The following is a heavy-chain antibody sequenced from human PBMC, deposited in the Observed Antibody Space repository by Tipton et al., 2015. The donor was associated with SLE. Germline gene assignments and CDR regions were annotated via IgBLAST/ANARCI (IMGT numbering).Heavy chain of an antibody. Sequence: GLVKPSETLSLTCTVSGGSITTRTYYWRWIRQAPGKGPEWIGSMCCGGTTYYNPSLKSRGTISVDTSKNQFSLKLSSVTAADTAIYYCARGGRGYCSTPNCPTPGFYYYSMDVWGKGTTLTVSS. CDR3: ARGGRGYCSTPNCPTPGFYYYSMDV. D-gene: IGHD2-2*03. CDR1: GGSITTRTYY. J-gene: IGHJ6*03. CDR2: MCCGGTT. V-gene: IGHV4-39*07.